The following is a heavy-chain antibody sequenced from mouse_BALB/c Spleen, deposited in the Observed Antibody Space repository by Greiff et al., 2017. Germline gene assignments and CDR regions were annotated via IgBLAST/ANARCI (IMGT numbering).Heavy chain of an antibody. CDR2: ILPGSGST. Sequence: QVQLQQSGAELMKPGASVKISCKATGYTFSSYWIEWVKQRPGHGLEWIGEILPGSGSTNYNEKFKGKATLTADKSSSTAYMQLSSLASEDSAVYYCARGSPFAYWGQGTLVTVSA. CDR1: GYTFSSYW. CDR3: ARGSPFAY. V-gene: IGHV1-9*01. J-gene: IGHJ3*01.